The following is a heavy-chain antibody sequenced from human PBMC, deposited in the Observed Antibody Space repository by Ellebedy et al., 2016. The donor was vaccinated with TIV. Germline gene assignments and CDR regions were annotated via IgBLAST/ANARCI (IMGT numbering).Heavy chain of an antibody. J-gene: IGHJ4*02. D-gene: IGHD3-16*01. CDR2: IYYSGST. CDR1: GGSISSYY. Sequence: SETLSLTCTVSGGSISSYYWSWIRQPPGKGLEWMGYIYYSGSTNYKPYLKSRVTISVDTSKNQFSLKLSSVTAAETAVYYCAGSALADTPGWFDYWGQGTLVTVSS. CDR3: AGSALADTPGWFDY. V-gene: IGHV4-59*08.